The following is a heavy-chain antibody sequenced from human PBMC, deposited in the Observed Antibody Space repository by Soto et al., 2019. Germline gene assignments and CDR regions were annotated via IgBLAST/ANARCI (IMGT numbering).Heavy chain of an antibody. Sequence: GSLTLSCVPSGSTFTTYTMNCARQAPGNWMEWVSCIRGFSPYTFYSESVKGRFTISRDNAKNSLYLQTNSLRAEATAVNYWAGDPGYDAHDFFDDTMDAWGQGTTVTV. D-gene: IGHD2-15*01. CDR2: IRGFSPYT. CDR3: AGDPGYDAHDFFDDTMDA. CDR1: GSTFTTYT. J-gene: IGHJ6*02. V-gene: IGHV3-21*01.